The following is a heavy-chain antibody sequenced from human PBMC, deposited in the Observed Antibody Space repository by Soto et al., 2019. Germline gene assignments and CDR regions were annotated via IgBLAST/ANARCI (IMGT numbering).Heavy chain of an antibody. CDR1: GFTFSSYG. D-gene: IGHD3-10*01. J-gene: IGHJ3*02. V-gene: IGHV3-30*18. CDR2: ISYDGNNK. CDR3: AKNGPSSGSGAFDI. Sequence: QVQLVESGGGVVQPGRSLRLSCAASGFTFSSYGIHWVRQAPGKGLEWVAVISYDGNNKYYADSVKGRFTISRDNSKNTLYLKMNSLRAEDTAVYYCAKNGPSSGSGAFDIWGQGTMVTVSS.